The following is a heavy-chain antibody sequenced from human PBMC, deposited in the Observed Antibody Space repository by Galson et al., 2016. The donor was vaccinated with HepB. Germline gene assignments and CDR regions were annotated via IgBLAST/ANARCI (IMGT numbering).Heavy chain of an antibody. J-gene: IGHJ4*02. CDR2: MSGSGSTT. CDR1: GFSFSNYA. CDR3: ARDTWTWN. Sequence: SLRLSCATSGFSFSNYAMNWVRQAPGKGLEWVSTMSGSGSTTYYAVSVRGRFTISRDNSRNTLYLQMNTMKADDTALYYCARDTWTWNGGQGTRVTVSS. V-gene: IGHV3-23*01. D-gene: IGHD1-1*01.